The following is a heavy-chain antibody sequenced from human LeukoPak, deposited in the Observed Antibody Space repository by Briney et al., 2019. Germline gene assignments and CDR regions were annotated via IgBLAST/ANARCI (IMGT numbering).Heavy chain of an antibody. V-gene: IGHV3-21*01. CDR3: ARGRGDGYNSPYYYYMDV. Sequence: GGSLRLSCAASGFTFSSYSMNWVRQAPGKGLEWVSSISSSSSYIYYADSVKGRFTISRDNAKNSLYLQMNSLRAEDTAVYYCARGRGDGYNSPYYYYMDVWGKGTTVTVSS. CDR2: ISSSSSYI. D-gene: IGHD5-24*01. J-gene: IGHJ6*03. CDR1: GFTFSSYS.